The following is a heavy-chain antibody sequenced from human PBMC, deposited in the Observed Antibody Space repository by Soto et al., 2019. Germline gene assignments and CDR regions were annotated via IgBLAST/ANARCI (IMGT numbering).Heavy chain of an antibody. J-gene: IGHJ4*02. D-gene: IGHD1-26*01. CDR3: ARGKWEPYYFDY. CDR1: GFSLSSGYY. V-gene: IGHV4-38-2*01. Sequence: SETLSLTCAVSGFSLSSGYYWGCIRQPPGKGLECIGTIYHSGSTYYNPSLKSRVTISVDTSKNQFSLKLDSVTAADTAVYYCARGKWEPYYFDYWGQGTLVTVYS. CDR2: IYHSGST.